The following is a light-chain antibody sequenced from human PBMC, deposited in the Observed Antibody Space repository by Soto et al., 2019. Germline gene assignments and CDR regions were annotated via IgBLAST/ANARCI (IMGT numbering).Light chain of an antibody. CDR2: GNN. CDR1: SSNIGSNY. J-gene: IGLJ1*01. V-gene: IGLV1-47*01. Sequence: QSVLTQPPSASGTPGQGVTISCSGGSSNIGSNYVYWCQHLPGAAPNLLLYGNNQRPSGVPDRFPGSKSGTSASLAISGLRSEDEADYYCASWDDSLSGYVFGTGTKVTVL. CDR3: ASWDDSLSGYV.